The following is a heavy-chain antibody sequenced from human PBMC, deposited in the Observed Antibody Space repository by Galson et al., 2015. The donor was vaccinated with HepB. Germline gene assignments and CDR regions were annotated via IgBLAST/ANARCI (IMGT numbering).Heavy chain of an antibody. CDR3: ATDQVGASRGEGFCY. Sequence: VKVSCKVSGYTFTDYYMHWVQQAPGKGLEWMGLVDPEDGETIYAEKFQGRVTITADTSTDTAYMKLSSLRSEDTAVYYCATDQVGASRGEGFCYWGQGTLVTVSS. D-gene: IGHD1-26*01. J-gene: IGHJ4*02. V-gene: IGHV1-69-2*01. CDR1: GYTFTDYY. CDR2: VDPEDGET.